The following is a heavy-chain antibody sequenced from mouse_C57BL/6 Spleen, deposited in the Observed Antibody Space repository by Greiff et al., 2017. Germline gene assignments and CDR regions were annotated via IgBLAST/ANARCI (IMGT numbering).Heavy chain of an antibody. CDR1: GYTFTDYY. J-gene: IGHJ4*01. D-gene: IGHD1-1*01. V-gene: IGHV1-26*01. Sequence: VQLKQSGPELVKPGASVKISCKASGYTFTDYYMNWVKQSHGKSLEWIGDINPNNGGTSYNQKFKGKATLTVDKSSSTAYMELRSLTSEDSAVYYCARWDYYGSRQAMDYWGQGTSVTVSS. CDR3: ARWDYYGSRQAMDY. CDR2: INPNNGGT.